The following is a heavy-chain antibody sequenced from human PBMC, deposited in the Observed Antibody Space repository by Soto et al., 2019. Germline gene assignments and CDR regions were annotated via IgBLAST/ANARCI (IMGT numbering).Heavy chain of an antibody. CDR3: TTDLLGGGQYYYDSSGYYPSPGH. CDR1: GFTFSNAW. CDR2: IKSKTDGGTT. V-gene: IGHV3-15*07. D-gene: IGHD3-22*01. J-gene: IGHJ4*02. Sequence: GGSLRLSCAASGFTFSNAWMNWVRQAPGKGLEWVGRIKSKTDGGTTDYAAPVKGRFTISRDDSKNTLYLQMNSLKTEDTAVYYCTTDLLGGGQYYYDSSGYYPSPGHWGQGTLVTVSS.